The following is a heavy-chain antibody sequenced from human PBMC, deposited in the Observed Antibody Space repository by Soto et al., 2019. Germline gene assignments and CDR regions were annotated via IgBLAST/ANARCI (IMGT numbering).Heavy chain of an antibody. CDR3: AKAGGAHKYPLDS. V-gene: IGHV3-30*18. D-gene: IGHD2-2*02. CDR2: ISYDGGDK. Sequence: QVQLVESGGGVVPPGRSLRLSCAGSGFTFGNYGMHWLRQAPGKGLEWLTVISYDGGDKNYADSVKGRFAISRDNSQKTLYLQMNSLRAEDTAIYYCAKAGGAHKYPLDSWGQGVLVTVSS. J-gene: IGHJ5*01. CDR1: GFTFGNYG.